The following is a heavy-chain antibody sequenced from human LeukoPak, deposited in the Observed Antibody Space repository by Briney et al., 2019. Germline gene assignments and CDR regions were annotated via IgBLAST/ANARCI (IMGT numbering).Heavy chain of an antibody. CDR2: INHSGST. CDR1: GGSFSGYY. J-gene: IGHJ4*02. D-gene: IGHD3-22*01. V-gene: IGHV4-34*01. Sequence: PSETLSLTCAVYGGSFSGYYWSWIRQPPGKGLEWIGGINHSGSTNYNPSLKSRVTIPVDTSKNQFSLKLSSVTAADTAVYYCARGSTMIVCDYWGQGTLVTVSS. CDR3: ARGSTMIVCDY.